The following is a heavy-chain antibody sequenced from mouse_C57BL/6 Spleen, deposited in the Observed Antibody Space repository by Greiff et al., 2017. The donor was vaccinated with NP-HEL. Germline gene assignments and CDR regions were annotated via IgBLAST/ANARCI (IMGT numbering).Heavy chain of an antibody. V-gene: IGHV1-55*01. CDR2: IYPGSGST. CDR1: GYTFTSYW. D-gene: IGHD1-1*01. Sequence: QVQLQQPGAELVKPGASVKMSCKASGYTFTSYWITWVKQRPGQGLEWIGDIYPGSGSTNYNAKFKSKATLTVDTPSSTAYMQLSSLTSEDSAVYYCALYYYGSPLDYWGQGTTLTVSS. J-gene: IGHJ2*01. CDR3: ALYYYGSPLDY.